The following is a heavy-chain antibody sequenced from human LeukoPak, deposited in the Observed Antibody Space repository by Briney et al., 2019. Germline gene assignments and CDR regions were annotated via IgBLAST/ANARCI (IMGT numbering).Heavy chain of an antibody. J-gene: IGHJ3*02. CDR1: GFTFSSYA. V-gene: IGHV4-34*01. CDR2: INHSGST. D-gene: IGHD6-13*01. Sequence: QSGGSLRLSCAASGFTFSSYAMSWIRQPPGKGLEWIGEINHSGSTNYNPSLKSRVTISVDTSKNQFSLKLSSVTAADTAVYYCARHDRYRVAAAGTAGAFDIWGQGTMVTVSS. CDR3: ARHDRYRVAAAGTAGAFDI.